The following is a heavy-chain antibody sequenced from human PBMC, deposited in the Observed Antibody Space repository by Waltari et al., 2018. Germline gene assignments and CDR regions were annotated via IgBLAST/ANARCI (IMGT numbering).Heavy chain of an antibody. V-gene: IGHV3-66*02. CDR2: IYSDGRT. CDR1: GFTGRNKY. Sequence: EAQLVESGGALVQPGGSMRLSRAASGFTGRNKYTTWVRQAPGKGLEYVSVIYSDGRTYDAESVKGRFTISRDNSKNTLYLQMNSLRAEDTAVYFCAGRDNGFDFFDYWGQGTLVTVSS. CDR3: AGRDNGFDFFDY. J-gene: IGHJ4*02. D-gene: IGHD5-12*01.